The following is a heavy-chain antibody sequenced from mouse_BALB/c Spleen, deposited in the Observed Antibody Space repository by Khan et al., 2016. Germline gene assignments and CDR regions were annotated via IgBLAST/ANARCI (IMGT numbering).Heavy chain of an antibody. Sequence: QVQLKESGPGLVAPSQSLSITCTVSGFSIIAYGVNWVRQPPGKGLEWLGMIWGDGSTDYNSALKSRLNITKDNSKSQVILKMNSLQTDDTARYYCARDGWGYYAMDYWGQGTSVTVSS. CDR3: ARDGWGYYAMDY. CDR2: IWGDGST. J-gene: IGHJ4*01. V-gene: IGHV2-6-7*01. D-gene: IGHD2-2*01. CDR1: GFSIIAYG.